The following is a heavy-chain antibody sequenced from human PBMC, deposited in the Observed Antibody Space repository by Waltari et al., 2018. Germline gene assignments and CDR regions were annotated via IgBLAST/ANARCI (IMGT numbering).Heavy chain of an antibody. V-gene: IGHV4-38-2*01. Sequence: QVQLQESGPGLVKPSETLSLTCVVSGYSISSGYYWGWIRQPPGKGLESIGSIYHSGTTYYNPSLKSRVTISVDTSKNQFSLNLSSVTAADTAVYYCARRARSGGHFDYWGQGTLVTVSS. CDR3: ARRARSGGHFDY. CDR1: GYSISSGYY. J-gene: IGHJ4*02. CDR2: IYHSGTT. D-gene: IGHD3-16*01.